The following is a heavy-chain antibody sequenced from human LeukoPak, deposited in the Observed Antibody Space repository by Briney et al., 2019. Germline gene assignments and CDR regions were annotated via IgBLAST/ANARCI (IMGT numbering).Heavy chain of an antibody. J-gene: IGHJ4*02. Sequence: GGSLRLSCAASGFTFSSYGMHWVRQAPGKGLEWVAVISYDGSNKYYADSVKGRFTISRDNSKNTLYLQMNSLRAEDTAVYYCAKFYSSSWDERDFDYWGQGTLVTVSS. CDR1: GFTFSSYG. CDR3: AKFYSSSWDERDFDY. CDR2: ISYDGSNK. D-gene: IGHD6-13*01. V-gene: IGHV3-30*18.